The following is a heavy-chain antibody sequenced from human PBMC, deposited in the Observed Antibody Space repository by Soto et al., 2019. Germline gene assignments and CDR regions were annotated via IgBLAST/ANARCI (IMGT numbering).Heavy chain of an antibody. V-gene: IGHV3-9*01. D-gene: IGHD3-10*01. Sequence: GGSLRLSCAASGFTFDDYAMHWVRQAPGKGLEWVSGISWNSGSIGYADSVKGRFTISRDNAKNSLYLQMNSLRAEDTALYYCAKSAFIDRGTKKYYYYYGMDVWGQGTTVTVSS. CDR1: GFTFDDYA. J-gene: IGHJ6*02. CDR2: ISWNSGSI. CDR3: AKSAFIDRGTKKYYYYYGMDV.